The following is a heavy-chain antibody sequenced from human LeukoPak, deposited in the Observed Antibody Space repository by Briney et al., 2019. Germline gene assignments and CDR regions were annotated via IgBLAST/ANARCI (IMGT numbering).Heavy chain of an antibody. J-gene: IGHJ3*02. V-gene: IGHV4-4*02. Sequence: KTSGTLSLTCAVSGGSISSSNWWSWVRQPPGKGREWIGEIYHSGSTNYNPSLKSRVTISVDKSKNQFSLKLNSVTAADTAVYYCASCYSSSWFDGADAFDIWGQGTMVTVSS. CDR3: ASCYSSSWFDGADAFDI. D-gene: IGHD6-13*01. CDR2: IYHSGST. CDR1: GGSISSSNW.